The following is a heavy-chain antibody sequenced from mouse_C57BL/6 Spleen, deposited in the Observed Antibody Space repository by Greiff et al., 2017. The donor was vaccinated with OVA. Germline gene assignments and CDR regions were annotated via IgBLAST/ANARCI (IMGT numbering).Heavy chain of an antibody. CDR3: ARISYYSNFYAMDY. D-gene: IGHD2-5*01. J-gene: IGHJ4*01. Sequence: QVTLKESGPGILQPSQSLSLSCSFSGFSLSTFGMGVGWIRQPSGKGLEWLAHIWWDDDKYYNPALKSRLTISKDTSKNQVFLKIANVDTADTATYYCARISYYSNFYAMDYWGQGTSVTVSS. CDR2: IWWDDDK. V-gene: IGHV8-8*01. CDR1: GFSLSTFGMG.